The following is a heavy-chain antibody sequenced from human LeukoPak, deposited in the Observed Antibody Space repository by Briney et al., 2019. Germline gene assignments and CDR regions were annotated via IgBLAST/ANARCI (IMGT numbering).Heavy chain of an antibody. D-gene: IGHD2-15*01. V-gene: IGHV3-15*01. Sequence: GGSLRLSCAASGFTFSNAWMSWVRQAPGKGLEWVGRIKSKTDGGTTDYAAPVKGRFTISRDDSKNTLYLQMNSLKTEDTAVYYCTTLGYCSGGSCYVPFDYWGQGTLVTVSS. CDR1: GFTFSNAW. CDR2: IKSKTDGGTT. J-gene: IGHJ4*02. CDR3: TTLGYCSGGSCYVPFDY.